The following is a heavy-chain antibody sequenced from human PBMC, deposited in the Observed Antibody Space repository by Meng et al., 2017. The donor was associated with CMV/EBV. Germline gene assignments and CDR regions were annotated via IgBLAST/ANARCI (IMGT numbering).Heavy chain of an antibody. J-gene: IGHJ3*02. CDR1: GFTFDDYG. V-gene: IGHV3-20*01. Sequence: GESLKISCAASGFTFDDYGMSWVRQAPGKGLEWVSCINWNGGSTGYADSVKGRFTISRDNAKNSLYLQMNSLRAEDTALYHCARVGYSGSCYDDAFDIWGQGTMVTVSS. CDR3: ARVGYSGSCYDDAFDI. D-gene: IGHD1-26*01. CDR2: INWNGGST.